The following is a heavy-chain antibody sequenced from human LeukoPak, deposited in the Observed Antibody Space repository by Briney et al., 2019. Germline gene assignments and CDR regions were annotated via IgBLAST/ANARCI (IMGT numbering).Heavy chain of an antibody. D-gene: IGHD2-2*01. Sequence: SETLSLTCTVSGGSISSYYWTWIRQPPGKGLEWIGYIFYSEGSNYNPSLKSRVTISVDTSKNHFSLKLSSVTAADTAVYYCARLGSTFDIWGQGTMVTVSS. CDR3: ARLGSTFDI. V-gene: IGHV4-59*08. J-gene: IGHJ3*02. CDR1: GGSISSYY. CDR2: IFYSEGS.